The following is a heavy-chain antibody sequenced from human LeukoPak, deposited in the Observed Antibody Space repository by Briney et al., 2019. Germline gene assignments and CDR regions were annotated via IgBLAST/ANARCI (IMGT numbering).Heavy chain of an antibody. CDR3: ARARTEVVPDALGI. D-gene: IGHD2-2*01. Sequence: ASVKVSCKASGGTFRTFAVTWARQAPGQGLEWMGRINPLFGTTDYAQKFQGRVTITTDESKNTAYLELNSLRRGETAVYYCARARTEVVPDALGIWGQGTLVTVSS. J-gene: IGHJ4*02. CDR1: GGTFRTFA. CDR2: INPLFGTT. V-gene: IGHV1-69*05.